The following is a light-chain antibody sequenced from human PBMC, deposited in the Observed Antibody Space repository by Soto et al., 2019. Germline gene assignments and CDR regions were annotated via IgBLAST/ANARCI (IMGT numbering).Light chain of an antibody. CDR3: SSYAGSNNVL. Sequence: QSFLTQPPSASGSPGQSVTMSCTGTSSDVGGYDFVSWHQQHPGKAPKLLIYEVTKRPSGVPDRISGSKSGNTASLTVSGLQAEDEADYYCSSYAGSNNVLFGGGTKLTVL. V-gene: IGLV2-8*01. CDR2: EVT. J-gene: IGLJ2*01. CDR1: SSDVGGYDF.